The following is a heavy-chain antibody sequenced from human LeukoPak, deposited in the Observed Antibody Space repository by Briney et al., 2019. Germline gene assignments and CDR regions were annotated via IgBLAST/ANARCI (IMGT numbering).Heavy chain of an antibody. CDR3: AKENYYDCTGCLDY. D-gene: IGHD3-22*01. V-gene: IGHV3-33*06. CDR2: IWYDGSNK. CDR1: GFTFSSYA. Sequence: PGGSLRLSCAASGFTFSSYAMSWVRQAPGKGLEWVAVIWYDGSNKYYADSVKGRFTISRDNSKNTLYLQMNSLRAEDTALYYCAKENYYDCTGCLDYWGQGTLVTVSS. J-gene: IGHJ4*02.